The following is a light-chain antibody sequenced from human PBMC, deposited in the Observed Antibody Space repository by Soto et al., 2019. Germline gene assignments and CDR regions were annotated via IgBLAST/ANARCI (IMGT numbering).Light chain of an antibody. J-gene: IGLJ2*01. CDR3: SSYTSSSNVL. CDR2: DVS. CDR1: SSDVGGYNY. Sequence: QSALTQPASVSGSPGQSITISCTGTSSDVGGYNYVSWYQQHPGKAPKLMIYDVSNRPSGVSNRFSGSKSGSTSSLTISGXXXXXXXDYYCSSYTSSSNVLFGGGTKLTV. V-gene: IGLV2-14*03.